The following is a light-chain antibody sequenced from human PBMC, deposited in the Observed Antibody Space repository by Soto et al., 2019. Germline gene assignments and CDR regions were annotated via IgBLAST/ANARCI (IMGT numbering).Light chain of an antibody. J-gene: IGLJ1*01. Sequence: QSALTQPASVSGSPGQSISISCTGTSSDIGAYNYVSWYQQYPGKAPKLMICEVSNRPSGVSNRFSGSKSDNMASLTISGLQPEDEADYYCSSYTTRYTHVFGTGTKVTVL. CDR1: SSDIGAYNY. CDR3: SSYTTRYTHV. CDR2: EVS. V-gene: IGLV2-14*01.